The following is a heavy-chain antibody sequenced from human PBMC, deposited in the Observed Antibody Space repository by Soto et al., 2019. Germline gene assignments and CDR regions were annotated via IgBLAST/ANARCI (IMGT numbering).Heavy chain of an antibody. Sequence: PGGSLRLSCAASGFTFSSYGMHWVRQAPGKGLEWVAVISYDGSNKYYADSVKGRFTISRDNSKNTLYLQMNSLRAEDTAVYYCAKGAKRVLRGYTGYWGQGTLVTVSS. CDR1: GFTFSSYG. J-gene: IGHJ4*02. CDR3: AKGAKRVLRGYTGY. D-gene: IGHD1-1*01. V-gene: IGHV3-30*18. CDR2: ISYDGSNK.